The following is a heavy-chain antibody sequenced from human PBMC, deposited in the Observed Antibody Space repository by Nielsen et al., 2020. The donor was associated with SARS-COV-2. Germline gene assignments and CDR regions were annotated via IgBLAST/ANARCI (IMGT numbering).Heavy chain of an antibody. V-gene: IGHV4-59*01. CDR1: GGSISSYY. J-gene: IGHJ4*02. CDR2: IYYSGST. D-gene: IGHD2-2*01. CDR3: ARGGIVVVPAQPSFDY. Sequence: SETLSLTCTVSGGSISSYYWSWIRQPPGKGLEWIGYIYYSGSTNYNPSLKSRVTISVDTSKNQFSLKLSSVTAADTAVYYCARGGIVVVPAQPSFDYWGQGTLVTVSS.